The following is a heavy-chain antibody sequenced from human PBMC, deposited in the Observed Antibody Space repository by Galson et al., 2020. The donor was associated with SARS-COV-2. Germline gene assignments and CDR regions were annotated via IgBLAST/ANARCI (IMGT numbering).Heavy chain of an antibody. CDR2: ISYSGSA. Sequence: QTLSLTCSVSDGPMSSYYWSWIRQPPGKGLEWIGYISYSGSANYNPSLRSRVTISVDLSKNQFSLNVTSVTAADTAVYYCARDPAPLYGDNYYYGMDGWGRGTTVTVSS. D-gene: IGHD4-17*01. CDR3: ARDPAPLYGDNYYYGMDG. J-gene: IGHJ6*02. CDR1: DGPMSSYY. V-gene: IGHV4-59*01.